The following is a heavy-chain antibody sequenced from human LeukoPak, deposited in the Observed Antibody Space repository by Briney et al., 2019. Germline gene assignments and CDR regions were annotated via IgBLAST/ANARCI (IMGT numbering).Heavy chain of an antibody. Sequence: SQTLSLTCTVSGGSISSGGYYWSWIRQPAGKGLEYLGRIHSSGSTDYNPSLTSRVTISRDTSKNHYSLKLSSVTATDTAVYYCARDQTYSGSGIYTYFDYWGQGILVTVSS. V-gene: IGHV4-61*02. CDR1: GGSISSGGYY. J-gene: IGHJ4*02. CDR2: IHSSGST. CDR3: ARDQTYSGSGIYTYFDY. D-gene: IGHD3-10*01.